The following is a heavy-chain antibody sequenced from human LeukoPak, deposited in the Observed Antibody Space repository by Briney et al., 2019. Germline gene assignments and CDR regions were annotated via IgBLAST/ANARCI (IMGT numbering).Heavy chain of an antibody. D-gene: IGHD1-7*01. CDR2: ISSSGSTI. V-gene: IGHV3-48*03. CDR3: ARTTRNYPRDAFDI. J-gene: IGHJ3*02. CDR1: GFTFSSYE. Sequence: GGSLRLSCAASGFTFSSYEMNWVRQAPGKGLERVSYISSSGSTIYYADSVKGRFTISRDNAKNSLYLQMNSLRAEDTAVYYCARTTRNYPRDAFDIWGQGTMVTVSS.